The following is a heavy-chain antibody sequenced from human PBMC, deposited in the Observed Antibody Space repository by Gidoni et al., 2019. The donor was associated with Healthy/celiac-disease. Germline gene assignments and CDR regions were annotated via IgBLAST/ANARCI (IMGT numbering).Heavy chain of an antibody. CDR3: AKDLAARPIAFDI. CDR2: ISGSGGST. V-gene: IGHV3-23*01. CDR1: GFTFSSYA. J-gene: IGHJ3*02. Sequence: EVQLLESGGGLVQPGGSLRLSCADSGFTFSSYAMSWVRQAPGKGLEWVSAISGSGGSTYYADSVKGRFTISRDNSKNTLYLQMDSLRAEDTAVYYCAKDLAARPIAFDIWGQGTMVTVSS. D-gene: IGHD6-6*01.